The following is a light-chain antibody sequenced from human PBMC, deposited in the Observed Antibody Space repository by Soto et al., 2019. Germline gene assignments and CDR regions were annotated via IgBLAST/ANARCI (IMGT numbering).Light chain of an antibody. CDR1: QSVSNY. Sequence: VFTQSPAALSLSPAERATLSFRASQSVSNYLAWYQQKPGQAPRLLIYGASTRATGIPDRFSGSGSGTDFTLTISRLEPEDFAVYHCQQYDESMTFGQGTKVDIK. CDR2: GAS. V-gene: IGKV3-20*01. CDR3: QQYDESMT. J-gene: IGKJ1*01.